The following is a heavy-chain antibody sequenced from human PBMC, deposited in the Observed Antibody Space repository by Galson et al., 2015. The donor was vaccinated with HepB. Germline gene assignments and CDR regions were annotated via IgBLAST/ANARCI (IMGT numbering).Heavy chain of an antibody. J-gene: IGHJ5*02. D-gene: IGHD3-10*01. V-gene: IGHV1-18*01. CDR1: GYTFTSYG. CDR3: ARDHMVQGVNNWFDP. CDR2: ISAYNGNT. Sequence: SVKVSCKASGYTFTSYGISWVRQAPGQGLEWMGWISAYNGNTNYAQKLQGRVTMTTDTSTSTAYMELRSLRSDDTAVYYCARDHMVQGVNNWFDPWGQGTLVTVSS.